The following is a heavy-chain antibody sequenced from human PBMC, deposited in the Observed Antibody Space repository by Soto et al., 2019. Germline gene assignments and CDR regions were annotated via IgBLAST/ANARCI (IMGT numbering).Heavy chain of an antibody. V-gene: IGHV4-4*02. CDR3: ARHLGVARTRGFDF. Sequence: QVQLQESGPGLLKPSGTLSLTCAVSGGSMNTNRWSWVRQPPGKGLEWIGEIYHSGSTNYNPSLKSRVTISLDKSKNQFSLEVNSVTAADTAVYYCARHLGVARTRGFDFWGQGTLVTVSS. D-gene: IGHD6-19*01. CDR1: GGSMNTNR. J-gene: IGHJ4*02. CDR2: IYHSGST.